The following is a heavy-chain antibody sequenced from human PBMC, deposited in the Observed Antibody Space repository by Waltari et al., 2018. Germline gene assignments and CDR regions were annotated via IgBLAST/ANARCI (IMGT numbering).Heavy chain of an antibody. CDR1: GGSISSHY. J-gene: IGHJ3*02. CDR2: IYYSGST. D-gene: IGHD5-12*01. Sequence: QVQLQESGPGLVKPSETLSLTCTVSGGSISSHYWSWIRQPPGKGLEWIGYIYYSGSTNYNPSLKSRVTISVDTSKNQFSLKLSSVTAADTAVYYCARGHLGRDGYNWGIGFDIWGQGTMVTVSS. CDR3: ARGHLGRDGYNWGIGFDI. V-gene: IGHV4-59*11.